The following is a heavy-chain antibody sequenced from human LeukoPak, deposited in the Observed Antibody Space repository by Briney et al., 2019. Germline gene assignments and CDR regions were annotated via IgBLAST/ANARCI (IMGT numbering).Heavy chain of an antibody. J-gene: IGHJ4*02. D-gene: IGHD5-24*01. CDR1: GYSISSGHY. CDR3: GRHVYGRHQLQSYRFDY. V-gene: IGHV4-38-2*01. CDR2: MYKSGST. Sequence: SETLSLTCDVSGYSISSGHYWGWIRQSPGKGLEWIASMYKSGSTYCKSSLKRRVPIPLDTPKNQFSLTLNPVTGADTGIYYCGRHVYGRHQLQSYRFDYWGQGILVTVSS.